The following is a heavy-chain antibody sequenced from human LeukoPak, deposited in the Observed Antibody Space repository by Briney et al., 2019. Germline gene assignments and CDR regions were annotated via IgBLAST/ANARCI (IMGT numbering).Heavy chain of an antibody. CDR2: IYYSGST. CDR3: ARSSGGITIFGVVMSAGNWFDP. D-gene: IGHD3-3*01. V-gene: IGHV4-39*01. J-gene: IGHJ5*02. Sequence: SETLSLTCTVSGGSISSSSYYWGWIRQPPGKGLEWIASIYYSGSTYYNPSLKSRVTISVDTSKNQFSLKLSSVTAADTAVYYCARSSGGITIFGVVMSAGNWFDPWGQGTLVTVSS. CDR1: GGSISSSSYY.